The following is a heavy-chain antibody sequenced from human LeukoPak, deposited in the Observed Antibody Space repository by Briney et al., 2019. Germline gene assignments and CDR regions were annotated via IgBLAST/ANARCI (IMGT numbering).Heavy chain of an antibody. D-gene: IGHD5-12*01. J-gene: IGHJ6*02. CDR1: GGTFSSYA. CDR2: IIPILGIA. V-gene: IGHV1-69*04. CDR3: AKSGIVATIGMDV. Sequence: GASVKVSCKASGGTFSSYAISWVRQAPGQGLEWMGRIIPILGIANYAQKFQGRVTITADKSTSTAYMELSSLRSEDTAVYYCAKSGIVATIGMDVWGQGTTVTVSS.